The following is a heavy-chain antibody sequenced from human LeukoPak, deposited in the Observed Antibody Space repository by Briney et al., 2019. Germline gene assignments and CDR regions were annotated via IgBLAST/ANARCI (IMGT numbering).Heavy chain of an antibody. V-gene: IGHV1-18*01. CDR1: GYTFTSYG. CDR2: ISAYNGNT. Sequence: ASVKVSCKASGYTFTSYGISWVRQAPGQGLEWMGWISAYNGNTNYAQKLQSRVTMTTDTSTSTAYMELRSLRSDDTAVYYCATTVGATHDAFDIWAKGQWSPSLQ. J-gene: IGHJ3*02. CDR3: ATTVGATHDAFDI. D-gene: IGHD1-26*01.